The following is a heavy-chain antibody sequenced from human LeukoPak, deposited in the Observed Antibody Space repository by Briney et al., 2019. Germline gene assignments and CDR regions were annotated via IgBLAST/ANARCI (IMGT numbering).Heavy chain of an antibody. CDR1: GGSFSGYY. D-gene: IGHD3-3*01. CDR2: INHSGST. CDR3: ARGRAEKTYYDFWRGYRSLSTFDI. V-gene: IGHV4-34*01. Sequence: SETLSLTCAVYGGSFSGYYWSWIRQPPGKGLEWIGEINHSGSTNYNPSLKSRVTISVDTSKNQFSLKLSSVTAANTAVYYCARGRAEKTYYDFWRGYRSLSTFDIWGQGTMVTVSS. J-gene: IGHJ3*02.